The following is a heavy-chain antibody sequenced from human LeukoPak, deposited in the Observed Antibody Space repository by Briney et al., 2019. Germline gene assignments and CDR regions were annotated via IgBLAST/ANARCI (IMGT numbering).Heavy chain of an antibody. J-gene: IGHJ3*02. V-gene: IGHV1-18*01. Sequence: ASVKVSCKASGYTFTSYGISWVRQAPGQGLEWMGWISAYNGNTNYAQKLQGRVTMTTDTSTSTAYMELRSLRFDDTAVYYCARSSFVGDAFDIWGQGTMVTVSS. D-gene: IGHD2-15*01. CDR2: ISAYNGNT. CDR3: ARSSFVGDAFDI. CDR1: GYTFTSYG.